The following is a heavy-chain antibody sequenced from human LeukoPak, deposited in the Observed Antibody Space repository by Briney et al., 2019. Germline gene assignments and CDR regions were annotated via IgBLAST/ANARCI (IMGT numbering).Heavy chain of an antibody. J-gene: IGHJ5*02. CDR2: ISSSSSYI. CDR3: ATPPNWFDP. V-gene: IGHV3-21*01. Sequence: GGSLRLSCAASGFTFSSYSMNWVRQAPGRGLEWVSSISSSSSYIYYADSVKGRFTISRDNAKNSLYLQINSLRAEDTAVYYCATPPNWFDPWGQGTLVTVSS. CDR1: GFTFSSYS.